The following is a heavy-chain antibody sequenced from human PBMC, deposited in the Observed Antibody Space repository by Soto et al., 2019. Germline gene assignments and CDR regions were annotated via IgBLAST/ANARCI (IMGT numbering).Heavy chain of an antibody. Sequence: GASVKVSCKASGYTFTSYGISWVRQAPGQGLEWMGWISAYNGNTNYAQKLQGRVTMTTDTSTSTAYMELRSLRSDDTAVYYCARAVTQWLSDYYCYMDVWGKGTTVTVSS. D-gene: IGHD6-19*01. CDR2: ISAYNGNT. V-gene: IGHV1-18*01. J-gene: IGHJ6*03. CDR1: GYTFTSYG. CDR3: ARAVTQWLSDYYCYMDV.